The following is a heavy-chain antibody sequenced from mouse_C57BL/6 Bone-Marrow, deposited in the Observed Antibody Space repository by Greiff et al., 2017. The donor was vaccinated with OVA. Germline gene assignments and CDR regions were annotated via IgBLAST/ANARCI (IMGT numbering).Heavy chain of an antibody. D-gene: IGHD2-10*02. J-gene: IGHJ3*01. Sequence: EVQVVESGGGLVKPGGSLKLSCAASGFTFSSYAMSWVRQTPEKRLAWVATISDGGSYTYYPDNVKGRFTISRDNAKHNLYLQMSHLKSEDTAMYYCARDWSIFAYWGQGTLVTVSA. CDR3: ARDWSIFAY. V-gene: IGHV5-4*01. CDR2: ISDGGSYT. CDR1: GFTFSSYA.